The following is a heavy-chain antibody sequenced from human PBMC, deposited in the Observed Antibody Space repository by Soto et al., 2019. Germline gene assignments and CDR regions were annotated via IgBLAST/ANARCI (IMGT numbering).Heavy chain of an antibody. D-gene: IGHD1-7*01. J-gene: IGHJ4*02. Sequence: EVRLLESGGGLVKPGGSLRLSCATSGLTFSNYAMSWVRQAPGGGLEWVSSTSGSSSTTYYADSVKGRFTISRDRSKNTLYLKMSSLRAEDTALYYCAKNQERELPRVIDFWGQGTLVTVSS. V-gene: IGHV3-23*01. CDR1: GLTFSNYA. CDR2: TSGSSSTT. CDR3: AKNQERELPRVIDF.